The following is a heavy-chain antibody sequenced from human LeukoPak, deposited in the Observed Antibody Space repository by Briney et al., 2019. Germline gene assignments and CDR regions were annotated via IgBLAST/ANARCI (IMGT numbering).Heavy chain of an antibody. V-gene: IGHV4-31*03. CDR1: GGTLSSGGYY. J-gene: IGHJ4*02. CDR3: ARTAAGKEFDF. Sequence: SETLSLTCTVSGGTLSSGGYYSSWIRQHPGKGLEWIGYNFNSGSSYYNPSLKSRVTISVDTSENQFSLKLNSVTAADTAVYDCARTAAGKEFDFWGQGTLVTVSS. D-gene: IGHD6-13*01. CDR2: NFNSGSS.